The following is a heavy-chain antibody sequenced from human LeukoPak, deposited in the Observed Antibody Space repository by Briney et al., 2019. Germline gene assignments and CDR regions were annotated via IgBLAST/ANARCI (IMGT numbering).Heavy chain of an antibody. J-gene: IGHJ4*02. CDR2: INPNSGGT. D-gene: IGHD2-2*01. CDR1: GYTFTSYG. Sequence: GASVKVSCKASGYTFTSYGISWVRQAPGQGLEWMGWINPNSGGTNYAQKFQGRVTMTRDTSISTAYMELSRLRSDDTAVYYCARGGVRIVVVPAALGYWGQGTLVTVSS. V-gene: IGHV1-2*02. CDR3: ARGGVRIVVVPAALGY.